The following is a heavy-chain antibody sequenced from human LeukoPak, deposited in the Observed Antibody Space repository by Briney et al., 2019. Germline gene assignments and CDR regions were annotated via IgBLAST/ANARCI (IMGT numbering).Heavy chain of an antibody. Sequence: SGTLSLTCAVYGGSFSGYYWSWLRQPPGKGLEWIGEINHSGSTNYNPSLKSRVTISVDTSKNQFSLKLSSVTAADTAVYYCARVSVRRQWQMGDYWGQGTLVTVSS. J-gene: IGHJ4*02. CDR1: GGSFSGYY. CDR2: INHSGST. V-gene: IGHV4-34*01. CDR3: ARVSVRRQWQMGDY. D-gene: IGHD6-19*01.